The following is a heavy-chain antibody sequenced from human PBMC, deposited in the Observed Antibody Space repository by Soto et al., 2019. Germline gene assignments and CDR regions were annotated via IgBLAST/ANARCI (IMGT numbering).Heavy chain of an antibody. CDR1: GFTFSSYW. CDR3: ARDNWNSY. V-gene: IGHV3-74*01. Sequence: EVQLVESGGGSVQPGGSLRLSCAASGFTFSSYWMHWVRQPPGQGLVWVSRINSDGSSTNYADSVKGRFTISRDNAKNTLYLQINSLRAEDTAVYYCARDNWNSYWGQGTLVTVSS. D-gene: IGHD1-1*01. J-gene: IGHJ4*02. CDR2: INSDGSST.